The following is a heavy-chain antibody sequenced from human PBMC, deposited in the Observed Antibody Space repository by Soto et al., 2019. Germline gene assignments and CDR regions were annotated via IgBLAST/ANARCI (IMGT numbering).Heavy chain of an antibody. CDR2: IGVSGDTT. J-gene: IGHJ4*02. CDR3: AKVRRFGELRSLY. D-gene: IGHD3-10*01. Sequence: EVQLLESGGGLVQPGGSLRLSCAASGFTFSSYAMSWVRQAPGKGLEWVSAIGVSGDTTYYADSVKGRFTISRDNSKNTLSLQTGSLRAEETAVYYCAKVRRFGELRSLYWGQGTLVTVSS. V-gene: IGHV3-23*01. CDR1: GFTFSSYA.